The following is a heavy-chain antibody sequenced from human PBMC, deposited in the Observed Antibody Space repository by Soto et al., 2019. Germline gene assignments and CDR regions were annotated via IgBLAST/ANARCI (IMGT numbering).Heavy chain of an antibody. D-gene: IGHD6-19*01. CDR2: ISYDGSNE. Sequence: QVQLVESGGGVVQPGGSLRLSCVASGFTFSTYGMHWVRQAPGKGLEWVALISYDGSNEEYADSVRGRLTISRDNSKNTLYLQMDSRRAEDTAVYYCAKDQVSSGWYKWSWFDPWGQGTLVTVSS. J-gene: IGHJ5*02. CDR3: AKDQVSSGWYKWSWFDP. CDR1: GFTFSTYG. V-gene: IGHV3-30*18.